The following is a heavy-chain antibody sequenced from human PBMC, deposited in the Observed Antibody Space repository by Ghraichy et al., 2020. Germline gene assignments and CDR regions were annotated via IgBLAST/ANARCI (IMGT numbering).Heavy chain of an antibody. Sequence: SETLSLTFAVSDGSISSSNWWSWVRQPPGKGLEWIGEIYHSGSTNYNPSLKSRVTISVDKSKNQFSLKVNSVTAADTAVYYCARVPLGYSNSWYYFDYWGQGTLVTVSS. CDR1: DGSISSSNW. D-gene: IGHD6-13*01. J-gene: IGHJ4*02. CDR2: IYHSGST. V-gene: IGHV4-4*02. CDR3: ARVPLGYSNSWYYFDY.